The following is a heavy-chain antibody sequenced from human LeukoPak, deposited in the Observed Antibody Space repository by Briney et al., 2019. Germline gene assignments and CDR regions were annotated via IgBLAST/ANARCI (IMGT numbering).Heavy chain of an antibody. CDR1: GGSISRYY. Sequence: SETLSLTCIVSGGSISRYYWSWIRQPPGKGLEWIGYIYSSGSTNSNPSLESRVTVSVDTSKNQFSLKLSSVTAADTAIYYCARLGSSSGRYYFDYWGQGTLVTVSS. J-gene: IGHJ4*02. CDR3: ARLGSSSGRYYFDY. CDR2: IYSSGST. V-gene: IGHV4-4*08. D-gene: IGHD6-6*01.